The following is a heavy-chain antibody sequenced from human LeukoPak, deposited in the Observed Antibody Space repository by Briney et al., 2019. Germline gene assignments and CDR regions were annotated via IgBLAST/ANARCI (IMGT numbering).Heavy chain of an antibody. J-gene: IGHJ4*02. CDR1: GYTFTSSD. D-gene: IGHD1-7*01. CDR2: MNPNSGNT. V-gene: IGHV1-8*01. CDR3: ARRIAGSGTTLGY. Sequence: GASVKVSCKASGYTFTSSDINWVRQATGQGLELMGWMNPNSGNTGCAQTFQGRVTMTRNTSISTAYMELSSLRSEDTAVYYCARRIAGSGTTLGYWGQGTLVTVSS.